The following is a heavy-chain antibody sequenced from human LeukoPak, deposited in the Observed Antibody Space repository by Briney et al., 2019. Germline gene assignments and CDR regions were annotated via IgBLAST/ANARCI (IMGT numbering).Heavy chain of an antibody. V-gene: IGHV3-15*01. Sequence: GGSPRLSCAASGFTFSNAWMSWVRQAPGKGLEWAGRIKSKTDGGTTDYAAPVKGRFTISRENAKNSLYLQMNSLKVEDTAIYYCARSLSSRFSSPRRPYYFDYWGQGTLVTVSS. CDR2: IKSKTDGGTT. J-gene: IGHJ4*02. D-gene: IGHD3-16*02. CDR1: GFTFSNAW. CDR3: ARSLSSRFSSPRRPYYFDY.